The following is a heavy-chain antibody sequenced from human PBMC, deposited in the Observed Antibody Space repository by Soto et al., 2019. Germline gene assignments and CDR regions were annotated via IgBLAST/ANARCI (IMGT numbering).Heavy chain of an antibody. CDR1: GFTFSSYS. Sequence: PGGSLRLSCAASGFTFSSYSMNWVRQAPGKGLEWVSYISSSSTVYYADSVKGRFTISRDNAKNSLYLQMNSLRAEDTAVYYCASLIAASGKTDYWGQGTLVTVSS. CDR2: ISSSSTV. CDR3: ASLIAASGKTDY. V-gene: IGHV3-48*01. D-gene: IGHD6-13*01. J-gene: IGHJ4*02.